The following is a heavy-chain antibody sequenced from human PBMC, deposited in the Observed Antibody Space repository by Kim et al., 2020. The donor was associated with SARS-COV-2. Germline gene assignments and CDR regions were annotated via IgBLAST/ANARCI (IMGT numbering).Heavy chain of an antibody. J-gene: IGHJ5*02. CDR2: ISAYNGNT. CDR1: GYTFTSYG. CDR3: ARGTQYYYDSSGYYYKEENWFDP. D-gene: IGHD3-22*01. V-gene: IGHV1-18*01. Sequence: ASVKVSCKASGYTFTSYGISWVRQAPGQGLEWMGWISAYNGNTNYAKKLQGRVTMTTDTSTSTAYMELRSLRSDDTAVYYCARGTQYYYDSSGYYYKEENWFDPWGQGTLVTVSS.